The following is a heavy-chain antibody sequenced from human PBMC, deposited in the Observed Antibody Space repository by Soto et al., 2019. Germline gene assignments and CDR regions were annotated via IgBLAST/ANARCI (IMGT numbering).Heavy chain of an antibody. Sequence: PGGSLRLSCAASGFTFDDYAMHWVRQAPGKGLEWVSGISWNSGSIGYADSVKGRFTISRDNAKNSLYLQMNSLRAEDTALYYCAKVTGQGAYYDFWSGYSQPYFDYWGQGTLVTVSS. CDR1: GFTFDDYA. CDR2: ISWNSGSI. CDR3: AKVTGQGAYYDFWSGYSQPYFDY. D-gene: IGHD3-3*01. J-gene: IGHJ4*02. V-gene: IGHV3-9*01.